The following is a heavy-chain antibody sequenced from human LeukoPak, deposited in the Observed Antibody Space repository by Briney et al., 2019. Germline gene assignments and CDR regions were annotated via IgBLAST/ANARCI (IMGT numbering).Heavy chain of an antibody. V-gene: IGHV4-4*07. CDR1: GGSISSYY. J-gene: IGHJ5*02. CDR3: ARDKYCSGGSCYSGWFDP. D-gene: IGHD2-15*01. Sequence: SETLSLTCTVSGGSISSYYWSWIRQPAGKGLERIGRIYTSGSTNYNPSLKSRVTISVDKSKNQFSLKLSSVTAADTAVYYCARDKYCSGGSCYSGWFDPWGQGTLVTVSS. CDR2: IYTSGST.